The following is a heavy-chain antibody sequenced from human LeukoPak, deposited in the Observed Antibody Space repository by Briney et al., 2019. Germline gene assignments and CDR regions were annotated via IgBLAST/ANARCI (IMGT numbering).Heavy chain of an antibody. Sequence: GGSLRLSCAASGFTFSSYGMQWVRQAPGKGLEWVAVISYDGSNKYYADSVKGRFTISRDNSKNTVYLQMNSLRAEDTAMYYCARRDDHNGRDYWGQGTLVTVSS. V-gene: IGHV3-30*03. CDR2: ISYDGSNK. J-gene: IGHJ4*02. D-gene: IGHD5-24*01. CDR1: GFTFSSYG. CDR3: ARRDDHNGRDY.